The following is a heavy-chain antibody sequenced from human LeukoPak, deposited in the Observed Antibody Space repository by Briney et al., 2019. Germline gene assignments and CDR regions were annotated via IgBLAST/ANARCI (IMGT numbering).Heavy chain of an antibody. CDR1: GGSFSGYY. CDR2: INHSGST. CDR3: ARINSEFDY. V-gene: IGHV4-34*01. J-gene: IGHJ4*02. D-gene: IGHD1-20*01. Sequence: SETLSLTCAVYGGSFSGYYWSWIRQPPGKGLEWIGEINHSGSTNYNPSLKSRVTISVDTSKNQFSLKLSSVTAADTAVYYCARINSEFDYWAREPWSPSPQ.